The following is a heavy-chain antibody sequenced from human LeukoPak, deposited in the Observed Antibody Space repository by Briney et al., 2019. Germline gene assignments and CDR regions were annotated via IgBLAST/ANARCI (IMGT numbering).Heavy chain of an antibody. CDR3: AREVADYVWGSYRYNNWFDP. J-gene: IGHJ5*02. D-gene: IGHD3-16*02. V-gene: IGHV3-23*01. Sequence: AGGSLRLSCAASGFTFSRYGMSWVRQAPGKGLEWVSAISGSGGSTYYADSVKGRFTISRDNSKNTLYLQINSLRAEDTAVYYCAREVADYVWGSYRYNNWFDPWGQGTLVTVSS. CDR1: GFTFSRYG. CDR2: ISGSGGST.